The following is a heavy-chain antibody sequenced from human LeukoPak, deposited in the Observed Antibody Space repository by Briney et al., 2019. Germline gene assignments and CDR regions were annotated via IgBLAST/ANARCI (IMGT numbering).Heavy chain of an antibody. D-gene: IGHD3-10*01. Sequence: SETLSLTCAVYGGSFSGYYWSWIRQPPGKGLEWIGEINHSGSTNYNPSLKSRATISVDTSKNQFSLKLSSVTAADTAVYYCARDAEGSGSYYNWFDPWGQGTLVTVSS. CDR1: GGSFSGYY. CDR2: INHSGST. J-gene: IGHJ5*02. V-gene: IGHV4-34*01. CDR3: ARDAEGSGSYYNWFDP.